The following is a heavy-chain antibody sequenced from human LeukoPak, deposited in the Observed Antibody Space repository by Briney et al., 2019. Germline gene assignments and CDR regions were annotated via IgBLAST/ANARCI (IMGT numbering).Heavy chain of an antibody. J-gene: IGHJ5*02. Sequence: SETLSLTCTVSGGSISSYYWSWIRQPPGKGLEWIGYIYYSGSTNYNPSLKSRVTISVDTSKNQFSLKLSSVAAADTAVYYCARGNNVVVPAANWFDPWGQGTLVTVSS. D-gene: IGHD2-2*01. CDR1: GGSISSYY. CDR3: ARGNNVVVPAANWFDP. V-gene: IGHV4-59*01. CDR2: IYYSGST.